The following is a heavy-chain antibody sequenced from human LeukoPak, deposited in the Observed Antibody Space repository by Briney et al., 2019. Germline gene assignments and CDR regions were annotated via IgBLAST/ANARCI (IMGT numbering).Heavy chain of an antibody. V-gene: IGHV3-7*01. Sequence: GGSLRLSCGASGFTLSDSWMSWVRQAPGKGLEWVANMNQDGSEKDYVDSVKGRFTISRDNARNSLYLQMSSLRAEDTAVYYCATYTHWVAGDVWGQGTTVTVSS. CDR1: GFTLSDSW. CDR2: MNQDGSEK. CDR3: ATYTHWVAGDV. J-gene: IGHJ6*02. D-gene: IGHD3-16*01.